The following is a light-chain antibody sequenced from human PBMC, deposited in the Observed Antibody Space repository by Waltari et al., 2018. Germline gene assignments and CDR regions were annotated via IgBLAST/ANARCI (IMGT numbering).Light chain of an antibody. CDR1: RRVSTT. J-gene: IGKJ2*01. V-gene: IGKV1-39*01. CDR3: QQSFNVPYT. Sequence: DIQMTQSPSSLSASVGDRVTITFRASRRVSTTLNWYQQKPGKGPRLLIYAASSLQGGVPPRFSGRGSGTDFSLTISSLQPEDFATYSCQQSFNVPYTFGQGTKLEL. CDR2: AAS.